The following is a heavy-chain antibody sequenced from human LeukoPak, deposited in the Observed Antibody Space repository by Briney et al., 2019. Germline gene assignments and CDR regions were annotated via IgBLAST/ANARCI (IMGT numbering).Heavy chain of an antibody. CDR2: ISSGSSII. V-gene: IGHV3-48*04. CDR3: ARALSQWLLYDY. J-gene: IGHJ4*02. D-gene: IGHD3-3*01. Sequence: GGSLRLSCAASGFTFSTYSMNWVRQAPGKGLEWVSYISSGSSIIYYADSVEGRFTISRDNAKNSLYLQMNSLRAEDTAVYYCARALSQWLLYDYWGQGTLVTVSS. CDR1: GFTFSTYS.